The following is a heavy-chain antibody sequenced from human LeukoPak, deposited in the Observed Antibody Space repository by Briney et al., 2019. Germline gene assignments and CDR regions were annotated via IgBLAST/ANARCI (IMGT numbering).Heavy chain of an antibody. V-gene: IGHV4-59*01. J-gene: IGHJ3*02. Sequence: PSETLSLTCTVSGGSISSYYWSWLRQPPGKGLEWIGYIYYSGSTNYNPSLKSRVTISVDTSKNQFSLKPSSVTAADTAAYYCARDSIAARPLEAFDIWGQGTMVTVSS. D-gene: IGHD6-6*01. CDR1: GGSISSYY. CDR3: ARDSIAARPLEAFDI. CDR2: IYYSGST.